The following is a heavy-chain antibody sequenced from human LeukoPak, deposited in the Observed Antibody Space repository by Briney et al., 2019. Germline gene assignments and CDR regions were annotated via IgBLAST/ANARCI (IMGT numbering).Heavy chain of an antibody. CDR2: ITSSGSTI. V-gene: IGHV3-48*03. D-gene: IGHD1-26*01. Sequence: PGGSLRLSCAASGFTFSSYEMNWVRQAPGEGLEWVSYITSSGSTIYYADSVKGRFTISRDNAKNSLYLQMNSLRAEDTAVYYCARDWEYSGGYYFDYWGQGTLVTVSS. CDR3: ARDWEYSGGYYFDY. CDR1: GFTFSSYE. J-gene: IGHJ4*02.